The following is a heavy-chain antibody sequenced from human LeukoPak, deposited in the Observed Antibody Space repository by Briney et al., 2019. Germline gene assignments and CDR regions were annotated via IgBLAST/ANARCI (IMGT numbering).Heavy chain of an antibody. Sequence: SGPTLVNPTQTLTLTCTFSGFSLSTSGVGVGWIRQPPGKALEWLALIYWNDDKRYSPSLKSRLTINKDTSKNQVVLTMTNMDPVDTATYYCAHSVMVRGVITYSRYRGYWRYWGQGTLVTVSS. D-gene: IGHD3-10*01. J-gene: IGHJ4*02. CDR2: IYWNDDK. CDR1: GFSLSTSGVG. CDR3: AHSVMVRGVITYSRYRGYWRY. V-gene: IGHV2-5*01.